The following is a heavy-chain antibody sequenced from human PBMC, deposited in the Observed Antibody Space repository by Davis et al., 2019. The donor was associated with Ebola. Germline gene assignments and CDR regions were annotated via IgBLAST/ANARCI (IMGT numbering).Heavy chain of an antibody. J-gene: IGHJ3*02. CDR1: GGSISSYY. V-gene: IGHV4-59*01. Sequence: SETLSLTCTVSGGSISSYYWSWIRQPQGKGLEWIGHIYYSGSTNYNPTLKSRVTISVYTSNNQFSLKLSSVNAADTAVYYCTKDRRGIGAFDIWGQETMVTVSS. CDR3: TKDRRGIGAFDI. CDR2: IYYSGST. D-gene: IGHD3-16*01.